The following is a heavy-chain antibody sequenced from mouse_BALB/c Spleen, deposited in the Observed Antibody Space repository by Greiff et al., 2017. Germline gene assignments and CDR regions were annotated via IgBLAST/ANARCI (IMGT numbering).Heavy chain of an antibody. Sequence: EVKLMESGGGLVKLGGSLKLSCAASGFTFSSYYMSWVRQTPEKRLELVAAINSNGGSTYYPDTVKGRFTISRDNAKNTLYLQMSSLKSEDTALYYCARKRGARWYFDVWGAGTTVTVSS. V-gene: IGHV5-6-2*01. D-gene: IGHD3-1*01. CDR3: ARKRGARWYFDV. J-gene: IGHJ1*01. CDR1: GFTFSSYY. CDR2: INSNGGST.